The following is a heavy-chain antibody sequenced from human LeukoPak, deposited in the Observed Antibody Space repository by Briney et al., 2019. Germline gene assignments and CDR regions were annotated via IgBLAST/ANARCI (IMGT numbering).Heavy chain of an antibody. V-gene: IGHV3-21*04. CDR2: ISYTGTYI. CDR1: AFSLSAYN. J-gene: IGHJ4*02. Sequence: MTGGSLRLSCAASAFSLSAYNKNWVRQAPGEGLEWVSSISYTGTYIYYADSVKGRFTISRDNAQNSLYLQMNSLRAEDTAIYYCVRDRATYRPIVYWGQRTLVTVSS. CDR3: VRDRATYRPIVY.